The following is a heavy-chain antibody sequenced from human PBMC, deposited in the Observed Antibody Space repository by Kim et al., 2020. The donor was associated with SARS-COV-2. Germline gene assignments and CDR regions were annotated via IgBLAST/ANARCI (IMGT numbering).Heavy chain of an antibody. Sequence: GGSLRLSCAASGFTFSSYEMNWVRQAPGKGLEWVSYISSSGGTIYYADSLKGRFTISRDNAKNSLYVQMNSLRAEDTAVYFCAREGREGGELDYWGQGTLVAVSS. CDR2: ISSSGGTI. CDR1: GFTFSSYE. J-gene: IGHJ4*02. CDR3: AREGREGGELDY. D-gene: IGHD3-16*01. V-gene: IGHV3-48*03.